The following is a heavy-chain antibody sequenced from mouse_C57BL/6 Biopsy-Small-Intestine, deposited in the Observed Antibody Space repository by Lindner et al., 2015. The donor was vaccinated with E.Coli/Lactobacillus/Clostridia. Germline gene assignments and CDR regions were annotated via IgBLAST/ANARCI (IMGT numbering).Heavy chain of an antibody. CDR3: ARGFLGGSCYSCVDYFDF. D-gene: IGHD1-1*01. CDR1: GGSINNHA. CDR2: IIPLFGTT. J-gene: IGHJ2*01. Sequence: SVKVSCKASGGSINNHAISWVRQAPGQGLEWMGGIIPLFGTTNYAQKFQGRVTITADKSTSTAYMELTSLGSEDTAMYYCARGFLGGSCYSCVDYFDFWGQGTLVTVSS. V-gene: IGHV1-81*01.